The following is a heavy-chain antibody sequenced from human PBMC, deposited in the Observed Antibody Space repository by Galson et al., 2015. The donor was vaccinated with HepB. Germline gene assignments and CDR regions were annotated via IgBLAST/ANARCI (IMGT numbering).Heavy chain of an antibody. Sequence: LSLTCAVYGGSFSGYYWSWIRQPPGKGLEWIGEINHSGSTNYNPSLKSRVTISVDTSKNQFSLKLSSVTAADTAVYYCARGGVYYGSGSWHYWGQGTLVTVSS. J-gene: IGHJ4*02. D-gene: IGHD3-10*01. V-gene: IGHV4-34*01. CDR2: INHSGST. CDR1: GGSFSGYY. CDR3: ARGGVYYGSGSWHY.